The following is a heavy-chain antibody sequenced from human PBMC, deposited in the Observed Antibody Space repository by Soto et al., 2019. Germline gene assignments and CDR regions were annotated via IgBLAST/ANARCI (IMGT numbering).Heavy chain of an antibody. CDR1: GGTFSSYA. Sequence: GASVKVSCKASGGTFSSYAISWVRQAPGQGLEWMGGIIPIFGTANYAQKFQGRVTITADESTSTAYMELSSLRSEDTAVYYYAAITMVRGAIDYWGQGTLVTVSS. D-gene: IGHD3-10*01. CDR2: IIPIFGTA. V-gene: IGHV1-69*13. J-gene: IGHJ4*02. CDR3: AAITMVRGAIDY.